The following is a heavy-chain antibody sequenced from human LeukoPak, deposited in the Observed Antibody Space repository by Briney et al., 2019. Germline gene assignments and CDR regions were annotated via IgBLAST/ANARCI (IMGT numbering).Heavy chain of an antibody. CDR1: GFTFDDYA. D-gene: IGHD5-24*01. CDR2: ISGDGGST. V-gene: IGHV3-43*02. CDR3: AKAGNSVEMATIMGD. J-gene: IGHJ4*02. Sequence: PGGSLRLSCAASGFTFDDYAMHWVRQAPGKGLEWVSLISGDGGSTYYADSVKGRFTISRGDSKNSLYLQMNSLRTEDTALYYCAKAGNSVEMATIMGDWGQGTLVTVSS.